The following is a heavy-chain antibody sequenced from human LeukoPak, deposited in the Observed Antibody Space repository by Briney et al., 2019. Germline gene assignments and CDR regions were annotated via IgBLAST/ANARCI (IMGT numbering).Heavy chain of an antibody. Sequence: HPWGSLRLSCAASGFTFSAYDMHWVRQAPGKGLEWVSAIGTAGDPYYPGSVKGRFTISRDNAKNTLYLQMNSLRAEDTAVYYCARGSSGFFDYWGQGTLVTVSS. CDR3: ARGSSGFFDY. CDR1: GFTFSAYD. V-gene: IGHV3-13*05. J-gene: IGHJ4*02. CDR2: IGTAGDP. D-gene: IGHD6-19*01.